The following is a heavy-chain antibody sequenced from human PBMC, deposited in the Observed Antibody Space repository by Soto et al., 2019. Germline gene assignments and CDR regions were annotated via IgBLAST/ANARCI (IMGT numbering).Heavy chain of an antibody. V-gene: IGHV4-59*01. Sequence: QVQLQESGPGLVKPSETLSLTCTVSGGSISSYYWSWIRQPPGKGLEWIGYIYYSGSTNYNPSLKGRVTISVDTSKNQFSLKLSSVTAADTAVYYCARGSTIVADYYGMDVWGQGTTVTVSS. CDR1: GGSISSYY. CDR2: IYYSGST. CDR3: ARGSTIVADYYGMDV. D-gene: IGHD3-22*01. J-gene: IGHJ6*02.